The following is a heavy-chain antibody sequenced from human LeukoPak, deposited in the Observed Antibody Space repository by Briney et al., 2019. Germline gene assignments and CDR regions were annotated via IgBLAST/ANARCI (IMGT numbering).Heavy chain of an antibody. CDR3: ATYYYDGTGYYYRGFHI. J-gene: IGHJ3*02. D-gene: IGHD3-22*01. CDR1: GGSISSYY. CDR2: IYYSGST. Sequence: SETLSLTCTVSGGSISSYYWNWIRQSPGKGLEWIGYIYYSGSTNYNPSLKSRVTMSADTSKSQFSLELSSVTAADTAVYYCATYYYDGTGYYYRGFHIWGQGTMVSVSS. V-gene: IGHV4-59*01.